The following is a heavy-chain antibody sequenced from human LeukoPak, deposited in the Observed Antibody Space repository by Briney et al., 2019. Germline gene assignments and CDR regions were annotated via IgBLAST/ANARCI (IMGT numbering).Heavy chain of an antibody. D-gene: IGHD3-3*01. CDR2: IYYSGST. CDR1: GGSISSYY. CDR3: AAKRITIFGVAHFDI. V-gene: IGHV4-59*01. J-gene: IGHJ3*02. Sequence: PSETLSLTCTVSGGSISSYYWSWIRQPPGKGLEWIGYIYYSGSTNYNPSLKSRVTISVDTSKNQFSLKLSSVTAADTAVYYCAAKRITIFGVAHFDIWGQGTMVTVSS.